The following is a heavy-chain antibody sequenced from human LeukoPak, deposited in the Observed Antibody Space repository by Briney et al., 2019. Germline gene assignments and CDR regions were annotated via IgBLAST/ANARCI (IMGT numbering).Heavy chain of an antibody. V-gene: IGHV3-23*01. D-gene: IGHD3-22*01. Sequence: GGSLRLSCVPSGFTFSNDGMSWVRQAPGKGLEWVCGMSGDSRAIDYAAPVKGRFTISRDNSKNPLYLQMSSLRAEDTAVYYCATGRHARITMIVGPTRPFDNWGQGTLVTVSS. CDR1: GFTFSNDG. CDR2: MSGDSRAI. CDR3: ATGRHARITMIVGPTRPFDN. J-gene: IGHJ4*02.